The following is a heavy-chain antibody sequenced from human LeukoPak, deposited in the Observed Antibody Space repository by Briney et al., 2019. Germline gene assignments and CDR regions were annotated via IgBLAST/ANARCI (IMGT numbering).Heavy chain of an antibody. J-gene: IGHJ4*02. D-gene: IGHD2-2*01. CDR3: ARGYCSSTSCYAVDY. CDR2: INPNSGGT. Sequence: ASVKVSCKASGYTFTGYYMHWVRQPPGQGLEWMGWINPNSGGTNYAQKFQGRVTMTRDTSISTAYMELSRLRSDDTAVYYCARGYCSSTSCYAVDYWGQGTLVTVSS. V-gene: IGHV1-2*02. CDR1: GYTFTGYY.